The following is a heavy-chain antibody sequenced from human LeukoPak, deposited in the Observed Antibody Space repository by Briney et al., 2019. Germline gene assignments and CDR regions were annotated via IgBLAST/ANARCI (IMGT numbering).Heavy chain of an antibody. J-gene: IGHJ5*02. Sequence: GRSLRLSCAASGFTGSNNYMSWVRQAPGKGLEWVSAIHSNGGTYYADSVKGRFTISRDTSKNTLYLQINSLRVEDTAVYYCIVFGDSNHWGQGTLVTVSS. CDR2: IHSNGGT. D-gene: IGHD4-17*01. CDR1: GFTGSNNY. V-gene: IGHV3-53*01. CDR3: IVFGDSNH.